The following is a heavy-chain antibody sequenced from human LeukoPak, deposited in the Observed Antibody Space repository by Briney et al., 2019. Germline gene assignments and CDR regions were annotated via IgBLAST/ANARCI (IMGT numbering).Heavy chain of an antibody. Sequence: ASVKVSCKASGYTFTSYDINWVRQATGQGLEWMGWMNPNSGSTGYAQKFQGRVTITRNTSISTAYMELSGLRSEDTAVYYCATGRSTGYPYYFEYWGQGILVTVSS. CDR2: MNPNSGST. CDR3: ATGRSTGYPYYFEY. J-gene: IGHJ4*02. CDR1: GYTFTSYD. D-gene: IGHD5-12*01. V-gene: IGHV1-8*03.